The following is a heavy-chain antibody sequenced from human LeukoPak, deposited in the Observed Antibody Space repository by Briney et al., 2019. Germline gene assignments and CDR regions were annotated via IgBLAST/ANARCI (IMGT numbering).Heavy chain of an antibody. V-gene: IGHV1-8*01. D-gene: IGHD3-16*02. CDR3: ARANMYYDYVWGSYRHYFDY. CDR1: GYTFTSYD. Sequence: GASVKVSCKASGYTFTSYDINWVRQATGQGLEWMGWMNPNSGNTGYAQKFQGRVTMTRNTSISTAYMELRSLRSDDTAVYYCARANMYYDYVWGSYRHYFDYWGQGTLVTVSS. CDR2: MNPNSGNT. J-gene: IGHJ4*02.